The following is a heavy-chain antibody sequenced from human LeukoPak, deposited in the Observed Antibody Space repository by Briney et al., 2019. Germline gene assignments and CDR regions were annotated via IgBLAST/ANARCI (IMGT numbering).Heavy chain of an antibody. CDR1: GFIFSDQY. Sequence: GGAVRLSCAASGFIFSDQYMDWDRQAPGKGLEWGGRTGNESNINTTRSAASVKARFTISRDDSKNSLYLQMNSLQTEDTAVYYCASPVGATTVRAFDIWGQGAMVTVSS. CDR3: ASPVGATTVRAFDI. V-gene: IGHV3-72*01. CDR2: TGNESNINTT. J-gene: IGHJ3*02. D-gene: IGHD1-26*01.